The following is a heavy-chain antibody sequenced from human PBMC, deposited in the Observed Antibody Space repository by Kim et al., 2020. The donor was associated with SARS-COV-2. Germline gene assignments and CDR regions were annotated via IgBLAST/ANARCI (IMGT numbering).Heavy chain of an antibody. Sequence: IDGGTPDYAQPVKGRFIISRDDSGTPLYLQMNSLTIEDTAVYYCTANFFESWGQGALVTVSS. V-gene: IGHV3-15*01. CDR3: TANFFES. CDR2: IDGGTP. J-gene: IGHJ4*02. D-gene: IGHD3-3*01.